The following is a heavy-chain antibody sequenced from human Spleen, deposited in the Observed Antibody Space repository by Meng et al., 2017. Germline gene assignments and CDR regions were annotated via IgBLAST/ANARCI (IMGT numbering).Heavy chain of an antibody. J-gene: IGHJ3*02. CDR1: GFTFSSYW. Sequence: GESLKISCAASGFTFSSYWMSWVRQAPGKGLEWVANIKQDGSEKYYVDSVKGRFTISRDNAKNSLFFQMNGLRAEDTAVYYCARVERNYGDAFDIWGQGKMV. CDR3: ARVERNYGDAFDI. V-gene: IGHV3-7*01. CDR2: IKQDGSEK. D-gene: IGHD1-7*01.